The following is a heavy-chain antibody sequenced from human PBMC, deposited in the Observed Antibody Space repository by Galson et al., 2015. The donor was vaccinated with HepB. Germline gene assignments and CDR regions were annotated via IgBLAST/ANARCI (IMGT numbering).Heavy chain of an antibody. D-gene: IGHD1-26*01. CDR1: GYTLTKLS. V-gene: IGHV1-24*01. Sequence: SVKVSCKVSGYTLTKLSMHWVRQAPGKGLEWMGGFDPEDGETIYAQKFQGRVTMTEDTSTDTAYMELSSLRSEDTAVYYCATGPLVGATEGLRGFPHDYWGQGTLVTVSS. CDR3: ATGPLVGATEGLRGFPHDY. J-gene: IGHJ4*02. CDR2: FDPEDGET.